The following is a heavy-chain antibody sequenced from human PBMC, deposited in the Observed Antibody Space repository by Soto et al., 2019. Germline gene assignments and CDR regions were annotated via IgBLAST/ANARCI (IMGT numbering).Heavy chain of an antibody. Sequence: EVQLLESGGGLVQPGGSLGLSCAASGFPFSSYAMTWVRQAPGKGLEWVSAISTDPSRTYYADSVKGRFTISRDNSKNTLYLQMNSLRAEDTALYYCARVYSTGSYFPDCWGQGTLVTVSS. CDR2: ISTDPSRT. D-gene: IGHD3-22*01. J-gene: IGHJ4*02. V-gene: IGHV3-23*05. CDR1: GFPFSSYA. CDR3: ARVYSTGSYFPDC.